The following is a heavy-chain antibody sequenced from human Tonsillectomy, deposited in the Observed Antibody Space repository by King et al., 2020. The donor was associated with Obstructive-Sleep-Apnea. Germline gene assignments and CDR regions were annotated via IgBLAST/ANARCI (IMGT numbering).Heavy chain of an antibody. Sequence: QLQESGPGLVKPSETLSLTCTVSGGSISSYYWSWIRQPPGKGLEWIGYVYYSGSTNYNPSLKSRVTISVDTSKKQFSLKLSSVTAADTAVYYCAREAYDSSGYWALLDYWGQGTLVTVSS. D-gene: IGHD3-22*01. CDR3: AREAYDSSGYWALLDY. CDR2: VYYSGST. CDR1: GGSISSYY. V-gene: IGHV4-59*01. J-gene: IGHJ4*02.